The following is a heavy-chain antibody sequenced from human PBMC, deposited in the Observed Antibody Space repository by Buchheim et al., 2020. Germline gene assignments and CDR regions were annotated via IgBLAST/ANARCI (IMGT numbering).Heavy chain of an antibody. CDR3: AREGTVTPYNFDY. CDR1: GFTFDSYY. CDR2: IKPDASEI. Sequence: EVQLVESGGGLVQPGGSLRLSCAASGFTFDSYYMAWVRQAPGKGLEWVANIKPDASEIYYVDSVKGRFTISRDNAKNSLYPQMKSLGAEDTAVYYCAREGTVTPYNFDYWGQGTL. D-gene: IGHD4-11*01. V-gene: IGHV3-7*01. J-gene: IGHJ4*02.